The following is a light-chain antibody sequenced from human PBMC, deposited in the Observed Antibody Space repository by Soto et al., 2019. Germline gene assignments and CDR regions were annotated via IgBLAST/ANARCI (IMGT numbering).Light chain of an antibody. CDR3: QQRRDWPLT. V-gene: IGKV3-11*01. CDR1: QSLNNY. CDR2: DTS. Sequence: EIVLTQSPAPLSLSPGERATLSCRASQSLNNYLAWFQQKPGQAPRLLIYDTSNRATGIPARFSGSGSGTDFTLTISSLEPADFAVYYCQQRRDWPLTFGGGTKVEIK. J-gene: IGKJ4*01.